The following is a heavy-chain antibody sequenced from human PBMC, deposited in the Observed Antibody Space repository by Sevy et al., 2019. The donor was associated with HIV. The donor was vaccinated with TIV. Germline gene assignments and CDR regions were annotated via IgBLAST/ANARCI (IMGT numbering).Heavy chain of an antibody. V-gene: IGHV4-61*02. CDR2: IYFSGST. D-gene: IGHD6-19*01. J-gene: IGHJ4*02. Sequence: SETLSLTCTVSGGSISSEIYYWSWIRQPAGKGLEWIGRIYFSGSTNYSPSLKSRVIMSVDTSKNHFSLNLSSVTAADTAIDYCARSSGWTGFDYWGQGTLVTVSS. CDR1: GGSISSEIYY. CDR3: ARSSGWTGFDY.